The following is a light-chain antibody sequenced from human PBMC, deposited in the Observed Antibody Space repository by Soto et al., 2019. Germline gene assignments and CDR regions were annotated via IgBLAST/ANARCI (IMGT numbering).Light chain of an antibody. J-gene: IGKJ4*01. Sequence: EIVMTQSPATLSVSLGERVTLSCRASQSVRSSLAWYQQKPGQAPRLLIYDASTRAPGIPARFSGSGSGTELTLTISSLQSEDFAVYYCQQYNNWPPPFGGGTKVDIK. CDR1: QSVRSS. CDR2: DAS. V-gene: IGKV3-15*01. CDR3: QQYNNWPPP.